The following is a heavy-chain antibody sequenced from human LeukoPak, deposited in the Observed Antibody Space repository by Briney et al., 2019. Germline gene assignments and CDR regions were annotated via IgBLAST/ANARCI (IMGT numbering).Heavy chain of an antibody. CDR3: VRGEGLRFVS. CDR2: ISSSSSSI. CDR1: GSTFSSYS. V-gene: IGHV3-21*01. Sequence: PGGSLRLSCAASGSTFSSYSMNWVRQAPGKGLEWVSLISSSSSSIFYADSVKGRFTISRDSAKNSLYLQMNSLRGEDTAVYYCVRGEGLRFVSWGQGTLVTVSS. J-gene: IGHJ5*02. D-gene: IGHD3-3*01.